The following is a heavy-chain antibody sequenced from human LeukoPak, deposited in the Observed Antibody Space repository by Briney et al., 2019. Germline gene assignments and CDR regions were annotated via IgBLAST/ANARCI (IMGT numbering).Heavy chain of an antibody. Sequence: ASVKVSCKASGYTFTSYDINWVRQATGQGLEWMGWMNPNSGNTGYAQKFQGRVTMTRNTSISTAYMELSSLRSEDTAVYYCASRTYYGDYEGDYYSMDVWGQGTTVTVSS. CDR2: MNPNSGNT. CDR3: ASRTYYGDYEGDYYSMDV. J-gene: IGHJ6*02. V-gene: IGHV1-8*01. D-gene: IGHD4-17*01. CDR1: GYTFTSYD.